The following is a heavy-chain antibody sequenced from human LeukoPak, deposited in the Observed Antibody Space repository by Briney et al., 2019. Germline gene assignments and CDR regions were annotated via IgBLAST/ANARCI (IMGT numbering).Heavy chain of an antibody. J-gene: IGHJ4*02. D-gene: IGHD6-19*01. V-gene: IGHV4-34*01. CDR3: ARIAVAGPYFDY. Sequence: SETLSLTCAVYGGSFSGYYWSWIRQPPGKGLEWIGEVNHSGSTNYNPSLKSRVTISVDTSKNQFSLKLSSVTAADTAVYYCARIAVAGPYFDYWGQGTLVTVSS. CDR2: VNHSGST. CDR1: GGSFSGYY.